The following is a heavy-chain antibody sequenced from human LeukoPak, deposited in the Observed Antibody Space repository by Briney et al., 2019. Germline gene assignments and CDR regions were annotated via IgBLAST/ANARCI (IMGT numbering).Heavy chain of an antibody. CDR1: GYTFTIYG. V-gene: IGHV1-18*04. J-gene: IGHJ4*02. Sequence: SVTVSCKASGYTFTIYGISWVRQAPGQGLEWMGWISAYNGNTNYSQKLRGRVTITTDTSTSTAYMELRSLRSDDTAVYYCARDRGTYCSSTSCYPMGYWGQGTLVTVSS. CDR2: ISAYNGNT. CDR3: ARDRGTYCSSTSCYPMGY. D-gene: IGHD2-2*01.